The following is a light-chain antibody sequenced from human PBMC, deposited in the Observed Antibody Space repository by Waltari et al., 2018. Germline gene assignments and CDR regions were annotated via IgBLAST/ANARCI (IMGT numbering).Light chain of an antibody. J-gene: IGKJ5*01. CDR2: AAS. CDR3: QQYKTYPIT. V-gene: IGKV1-16*02. CDR1: QDLRNY. Sequence: DIQMTQSPSSLSASVGDRVSITCRASQDLRNYLAWFQHKPGEAPKPLIYAASSLQSGVPSNCSGSGSGTDFTLTISSLQPEDFATYCQQYKTYPITFGQGTRLEI.